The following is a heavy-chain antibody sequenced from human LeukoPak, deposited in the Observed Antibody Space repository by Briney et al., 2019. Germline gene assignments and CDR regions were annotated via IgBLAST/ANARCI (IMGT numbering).Heavy chain of an antibody. CDR3: ARSVMIDY. D-gene: IGHD2-21*01. Sequence: PGGSLRLPCAASGFTVSSNHMNWVRQAPGKGLEWVSIIYSAGTTYYADSVKGRFTISRDNSKNTLYLQMNSLRAEDTAVYYCARSVMIDYWGQGTLVTVSS. V-gene: IGHV3-53*01. J-gene: IGHJ4*02. CDR2: IYSAGTT. CDR1: GFTVSSNH.